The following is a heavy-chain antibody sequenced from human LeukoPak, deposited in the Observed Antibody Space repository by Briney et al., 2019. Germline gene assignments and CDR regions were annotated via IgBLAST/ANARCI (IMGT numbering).Heavy chain of an antibody. J-gene: IGHJ4*02. Sequence: GGSLRLSCAASGFTFSNAWMSWVRQAPGKGLEWVGRIKSKTDGGTTDYAAPVKGRFTISRDDSKNTLYLQMNSLKTEDTAVYYCTTRYYYDSSGYYIRNFDYWGQGTLVTVSS. CDR3: TTRYYYDSSGYYIRNFDY. V-gene: IGHV3-15*01. CDR2: IKSKTDGGTT. D-gene: IGHD3-22*01. CDR1: GFTFSNAW.